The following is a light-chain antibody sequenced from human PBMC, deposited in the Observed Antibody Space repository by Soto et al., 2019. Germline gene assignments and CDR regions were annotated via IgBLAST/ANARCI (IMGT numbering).Light chain of an antibody. J-gene: IGKJ2*01. CDR3: QQYNSSPYT. V-gene: IGKV1-5*03. Sequence: DIQMTQSPSTLSASVGDRVIFTCRASQSISSWLAWYQQKPGKAPNLLIYKASSLEGGVPSRFSGSGSGTEFTLTISSLQPDDFATYYCQQYNSSPYTFGQGTKLEIK. CDR2: KAS. CDR1: QSISSW.